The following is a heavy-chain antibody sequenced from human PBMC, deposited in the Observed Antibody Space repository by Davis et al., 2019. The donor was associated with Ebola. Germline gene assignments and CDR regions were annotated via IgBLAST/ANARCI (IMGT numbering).Heavy chain of an antibody. CDR2: ISTYGTTI. V-gene: IGHV3-11*01. J-gene: IGHJ6*02. D-gene: IGHD1-1*01. CDR1: GFTFSDYY. Sequence: GESLKLSCAASGFTFSDYYMSWIRHAPGNGLDWLSYISTYGTTIYYGDSVKGRFTISRDNAKNSLYLQMHSLRPEDTAVYYCARGERRYYDYNGMDVWGQGTTVTVSS. CDR3: ARGERRYYDYNGMDV.